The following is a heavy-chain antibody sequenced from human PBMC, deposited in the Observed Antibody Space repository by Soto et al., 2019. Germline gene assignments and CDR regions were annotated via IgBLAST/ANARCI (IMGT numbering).Heavy chain of an antibody. V-gene: IGHV1-69*01. CDR2: IIPDFGKA. CDR3: GRDRNVALRPYYYYCGMEF. J-gene: IGHJ6*02. D-gene: IGHD2-15*01. Sequence: QVQLVQSGPEVKKPGSSVKVSCKASGCTFSSYGINWVRQAPGQGLEWMGCIIPDFGKASYAQKFQGRVTITADETTSTAYMELSSLRPEDTAVFDCGRDRNVALRPYYYYCGMEFWGQGTTVTVSS. CDR1: GCTFSSYG.